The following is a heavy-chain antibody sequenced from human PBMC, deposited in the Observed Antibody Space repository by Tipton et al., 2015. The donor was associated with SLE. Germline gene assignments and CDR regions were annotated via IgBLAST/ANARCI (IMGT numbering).Heavy chain of an antibody. CDR2: IYYSGST. CDR3: ANYDILTGYLDY. V-gene: IGHV4-61*08. CDR1: GGSISSGDYY. Sequence: TLSLTCTVSGGSISSGDYYWSWIRQAPGKGLEWIGYIYYSGSTNYNPSLKSRVTISVDTSKNQFSLKLSSVTAADTAVYYCANYDILTGYLDYWGQGTLVTVSS. D-gene: IGHD3-9*01. J-gene: IGHJ4*02.